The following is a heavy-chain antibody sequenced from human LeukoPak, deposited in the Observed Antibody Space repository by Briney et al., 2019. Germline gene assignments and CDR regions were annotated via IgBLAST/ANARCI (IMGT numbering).Heavy chain of an antibody. CDR2: INPNSGDT. V-gene: IGHV1-2*02. J-gene: IGHJ4*02. CDR3: ARATGYCDSSGYYRSFYFDY. D-gene: IGHD3-22*01. Sequence: ASVKVSCKASGYTFTDQYLHWVRQAPGQGLEWMGWINPNSGDTNYAQKFQGRVTMTRDTSISTAYMELNRLRSDDTAVYYCARATGYCDSSGYYRSFYFDYWGQGSLVTVSS. CDR1: GYTFTDQY.